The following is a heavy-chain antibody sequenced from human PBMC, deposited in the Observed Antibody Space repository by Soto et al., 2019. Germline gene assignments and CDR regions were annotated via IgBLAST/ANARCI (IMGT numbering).Heavy chain of an antibody. J-gene: IGHJ4*02. V-gene: IGHV3-64D*06. CDR1: GFTFSSYA. CDR2: ISSNGGST. Sequence: PGGSLRLSCSASGFTFSSYAMHWVRQAPGKGLEYVSAISSNGGSTYYADSVKGRFTISRDNTKNTLYLQMSSLRTEDTAVYYCVKARGYSYSTPFDYWGQGTLVTVSS. D-gene: IGHD5-18*01. CDR3: VKARGYSYSTPFDY.